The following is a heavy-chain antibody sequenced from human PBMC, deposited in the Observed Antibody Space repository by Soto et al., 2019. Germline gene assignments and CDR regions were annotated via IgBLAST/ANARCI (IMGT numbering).Heavy chain of an antibody. CDR2: TYYRSQWYN. CDR1: GDRVSSNSAA. CDR3: ARDREQQPDGWFDP. V-gene: IGHV6-1*01. D-gene: IGHD6-13*01. Sequence: PSQTLSLTCAISGDRVSSNSAAWNWIRQSPSRGLEWLGRTYYRSQWYNDYAVSVKSRITINPDTSKNQCSLQLNSVTPEDTAVYYCARDREQQPDGWFDPWGQGTLVTVSS. J-gene: IGHJ5*02.